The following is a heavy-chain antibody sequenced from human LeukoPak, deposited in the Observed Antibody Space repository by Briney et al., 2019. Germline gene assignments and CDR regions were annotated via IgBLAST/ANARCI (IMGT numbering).Heavy chain of an antibody. CDR2: IYYSGST. J-gene: IGHJ5*02. V-gene: IGHV4-30-2*01. Sequence: PSQTLSLTCAVSGGSISSGGYSWSWIRQPPGKGLEWIGYIYYSGSTYYNPSLKSRVTISVDTSKNQFSLKLSSVTAADTAVYYCARTEGYYDFWSGYYTQNWFDPWGQGTLVTVSS. CDR1: GGSISSGGYS. CDR3: ARTEGYYDFWSGYYTQNWFDP. D-gene: IGHD3-3*01.